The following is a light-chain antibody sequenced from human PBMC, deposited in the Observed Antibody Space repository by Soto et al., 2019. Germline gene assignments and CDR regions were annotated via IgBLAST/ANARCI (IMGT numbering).Light chain of an antibody. CDR3: QQYGSSTT. Sequence: EIVLTQSPGTLSLSPGERATLSCRASQSVSSSYLAWYQQKPGQAPRLLIYGASSRDTGIPDRFSGSGSGTDFTLTISRLEPEDFAVYYCQQYGSSTTFGPGTRLEIK. V-gene: IGKV3-20*01. CDR1: QSVSSSY. J-gene: IGKJ5*01. CDR2: GAS.